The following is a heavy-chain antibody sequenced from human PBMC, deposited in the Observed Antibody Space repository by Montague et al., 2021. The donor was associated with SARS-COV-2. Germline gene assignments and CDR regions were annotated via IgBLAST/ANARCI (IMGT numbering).Heavy chain of an antibody. CDR3: ATQEDPSGWIPGPFDF. D-gene: IGHD6-19*01. J-gene: IGHJ4*02. Sequence: SETLSLICTVSGGSISSSTYYWAWIRQPPGKGLEWIGSIYYRGSTYYNPSPKSRVFISVDTSKKQLSLTLTSVTAADTAVYYCATQEDPSGWIPGPFDFWGQGTLLSVSS. CDR1: GGSISSSTYY. V-gene: IGHV4-39*01. CDR2: IYYRGST.